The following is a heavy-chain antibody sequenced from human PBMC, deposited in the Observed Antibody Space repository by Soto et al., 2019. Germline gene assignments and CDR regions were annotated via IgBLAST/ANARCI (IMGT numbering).Heavy chain of an antibody. CDR2: ISGSGGST. CDR1: GFTFSSYA. V-gene: IGHV3-23*01. CDR3: AKNGFYGSSGYYYWYFDI. D-gene: IGHD3-22*01. Sequence: GGSLRLSCAASGFTFSSYAMSWVRQAPGKGLEWVSAISGSGGSTYYADSVKGRFTISKDNSKNTLYLQMNSLRAEDTTVYDCAKNGFYGSSGYYYWYFDIWGRGTLVTVSS. J-gene: IGHJ2*01.